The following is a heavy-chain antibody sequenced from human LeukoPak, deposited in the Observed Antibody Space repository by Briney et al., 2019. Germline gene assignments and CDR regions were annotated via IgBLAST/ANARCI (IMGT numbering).Heavy chain of an antibody. D-gene: IGHD6-19*01. V-gene: IGHV3-53*01. CDR1: GFTVSSNY. J-gene: IGHJ3*02. Sequence: PGGSLRLSCAASGFTVSSNYTSWVRQAPGKGLEWVSVIYSGGSTYYADSVKGRFTISRDNSKNTLYLQMDSLRAEDTAVYYCARDWSVAGAFDIWGQGTMVTVSS. CDR2: IYSGGST. CDR3: ARDWSVAGAFDI.